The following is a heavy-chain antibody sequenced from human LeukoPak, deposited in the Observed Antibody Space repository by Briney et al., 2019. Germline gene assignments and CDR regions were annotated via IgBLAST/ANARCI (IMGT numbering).Heavy chain of an antibody. CDR3: ARDPGYDTLTGRAGTV. J-gene: IGHJ4*02. Sequence: SETLSLTCTVSGGSISSYYWSWIRQHPGKGLEWIGYIYYSGSTYYNPSLKSRVTISVDTSKNQFSLKLSSVTAADTAVYYCARDPGYDTLTGRAGTVWGQGTLVTVSS. V-gene: IGHV4-59*06. CDR2: IYYSGST. D-gene: IGHD3-9*01. CDR1: GGSISSYY.